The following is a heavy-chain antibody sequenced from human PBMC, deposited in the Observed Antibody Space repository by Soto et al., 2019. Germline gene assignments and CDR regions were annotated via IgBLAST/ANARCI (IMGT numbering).Heavy chain of an antibody. CDR1: GGSISSSSYY. D-gene: IGHD3-3*01. CDR2: IYYSGST. V-gene: IGHV4-39*01. Sequence: PSETLSLTCTVSGGSISSSSYYWGWIRQPPGKGLEWIGSIYYSGSTYYNPSLKSRVTISVDTSKNQFSLKLSSVTAADTAVYYCARRRITIFGVVTHGQGFDYWGQGPLVTVSS. CDR3: ARRRITIFGVVTHGQGFDY. J-gene: IGHJ4*02.